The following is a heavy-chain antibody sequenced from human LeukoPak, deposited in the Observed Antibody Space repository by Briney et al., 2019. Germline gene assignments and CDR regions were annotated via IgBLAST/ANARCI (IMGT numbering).Heavy chain of an antibody. V-gene: IGHV1-2*02. Sequence: ASVRVSCKPSGYTFTGYYMHWVRQAPGQGLEWMGWINPVSGGTNYAQKFQGRVTMTRDTSINTVYMELRSLRSDDTALYYCARDAPGTAATGDVWGQGTTVTVSS. CDR3: ARDAPGTAATGDV. D-gene: IGHD6-25*01. J-gene: IGHJ6*02. CDR1: GYTFTGYY. CDR2: INPVSGGT.